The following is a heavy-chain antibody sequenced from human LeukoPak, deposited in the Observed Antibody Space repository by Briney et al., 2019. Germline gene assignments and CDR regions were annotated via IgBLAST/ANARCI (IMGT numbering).Heavy chain of an antibody. V-gene: IGHV1-2*06. J-gene: IGHJ4*02. CDR2: INPNSGGT. D-gene: IGHD3-22*01. CDR3: TRYYYHTSGFDY. Sequence: AASVKVSCKASGYTFTDYYIHWVRQAPGQGLEWMGRINPNSGGTNYAQNFQGKVTVTRDTSISTVYMELSGLRSDDTAVYYCTRYYYHTSGFDYWGQGTLVTVSS. CDR1: GYTFTDYY.